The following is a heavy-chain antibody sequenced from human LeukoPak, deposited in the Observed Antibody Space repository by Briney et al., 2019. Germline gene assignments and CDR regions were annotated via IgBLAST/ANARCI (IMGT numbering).Heavy chain of an antibody. V-gene: IGHV1-2*02. CDR3: ARGGPVLQERRADY. Sequence: ASVKVSCKASGYTFIDYYMYWVRQAPGQGLEWMGWINPKSGATSYEQKFQGRVTMTRDTSISTAFMEMSRLRSDDTAVFYCARGGPVLQERRADYWGQGTLVTVSS. D-gene: IGHD2/OR15-2a*01. CDR2: INPKSGAT. CDR1: GYTFIDYY. J-gene: IGHJ4*02.